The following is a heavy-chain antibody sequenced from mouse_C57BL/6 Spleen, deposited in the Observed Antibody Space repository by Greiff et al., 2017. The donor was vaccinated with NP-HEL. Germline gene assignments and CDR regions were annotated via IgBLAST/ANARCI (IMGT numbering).Heavy chain of an antibody. CDR2: ISYDGSN. CDR3: ARGRKDAKGG. D-gene: IGHD1-3*01. Sequence: EVQLVESGPGLVKPSQSLSLTCSVTGYSITSGYYWNWIRQLPGNKLEWMGYISYDGSNNYNPSLKNRISITRNTSKNRLFLKLNSVTTEDTATYYCARGRKDAKGGWGQGTSVTVAS. V-gene: IGHV3-6*01. CDR1: GYSITSGYY. J-gene: IGHJ4*01.